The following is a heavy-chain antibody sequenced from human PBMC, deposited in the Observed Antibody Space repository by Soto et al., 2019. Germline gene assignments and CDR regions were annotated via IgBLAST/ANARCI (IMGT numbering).Heavy chain of an antibody. CDR3: ARTLWFGTPYGMDV. CDR1: GGSFSSYY. Sequence: SETLSLTCAVYGGSFSSYYWSWIRQPPGKGLEWIGEINHSGSTNYNPSLKSRVTISVDTSKNQVVLTMTNMDPVDTATYYCARTLWFGTPYGMDVWGQGTTVTVSS. J-gene: IGHJ6*02. V-gene: IGHV4-34*01. CDR2: INHSGST. D-gene: IGHD3-10*01.